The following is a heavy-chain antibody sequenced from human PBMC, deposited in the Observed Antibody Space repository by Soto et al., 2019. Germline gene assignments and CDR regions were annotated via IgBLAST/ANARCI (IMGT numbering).Heavy chain of an antibody. D-gene: IGHD4-17*01. V-gene: IGHV1-69*12. J-gene: IGHJ5*02. CDR2: IIPIFGTA. Sequence: QVQLVQSGAEVKKPGSSVKVSCKASGGTFSSYAISWVRQAPGQGLEWMGGIIPIFGTANYAQKFQGRVTITADESTSKAYMALSSLRSEYTAVYYFARWGPDGEHWFDPWGQGTLVPGSS. CDR1: GGTFSSYA. CDR3: ARWGPDGEHWFDP.